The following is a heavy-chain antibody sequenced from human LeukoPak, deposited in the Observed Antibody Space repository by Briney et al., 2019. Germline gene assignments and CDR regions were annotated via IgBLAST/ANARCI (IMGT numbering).Heavy chain of an antibody. CDR1: GFTFSSYS. CDR3: ARDTLRSRSVGATIDY. V-gene: IGHV3-21*01. Sequence: PGGSLRLSCAASGFTFSSYSMNWVRQAPGKGLEWVSSISSSSSYIYYADSVKGRFTISRDNAKNSLYLQMNSLRAEDTAVYYCARDTLRSRSVGATIDYWGQGTLVTVSS. D-gene: IGHD1-26*01. CDR2: ISSSSSYI. J-gene: IGHJ4*02.